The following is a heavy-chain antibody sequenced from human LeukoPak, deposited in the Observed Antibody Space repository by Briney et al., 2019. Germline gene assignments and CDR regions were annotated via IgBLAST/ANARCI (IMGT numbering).Heavy chain of an antibody. D-gene: IGHD6-13*01. Sequence: SETLSLTCAVYGGSFSGYYWSWIRQPPGKGLEWVGEINHSGSTKYTPSLKSLVTISVDTSKNQFSLKLSSVTAADTAVYYCAAGPGIAAAGTGGDYWGQGTLVTVSS. CDR1: GGSFSGYY. CDR2: INHSGST. V-gene: IGHV4-34*01. J-gene: IGHJ4*02. CDR3: AAGPGIAAAGTGGDY.